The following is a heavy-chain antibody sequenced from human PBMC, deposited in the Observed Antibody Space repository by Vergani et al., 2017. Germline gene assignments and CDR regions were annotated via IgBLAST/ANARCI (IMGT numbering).Heavy chain of an antibody. CDR2: IYPSDSDT. V-gene: IGHV5-51*03. J-gene: IGHJ4*02. CDR3: ARRQGNWNDGYYFDS. D-gene: IGHD1-20*01. Sequence: EVQLVQSGAEVKKPGDSLKISCKGSGYSFPSYWIAWVRQMPGKGLEWMGIIYPSDSDTTYSPSFQGLITISADKSITTAYLQWRSLKASDTAIYYCARRQGNWNDGYYFDSWGQGTLVTVSS. CDR1: GYSFPSYW.